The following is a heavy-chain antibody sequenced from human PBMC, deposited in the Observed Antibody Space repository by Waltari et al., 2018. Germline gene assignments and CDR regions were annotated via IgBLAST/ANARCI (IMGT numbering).Heavy chain of an antibody. V-gene: IGHV3-30*01. CDR1: GFIFGSSS. Sequence: QVQLMASGGGVVQPGQSLRLSCAVPGFIFGSSSMHWVRQVPGKGPEWLAVMSHDGSATFYAASVRGRFTISRDNSKNILYLQMNNLRIEDSALYYCARDPDEYGSPSPTFESWGQGTLVTVSS. D-gene: IGHD6-13*01. CDR3: ARDPDEYGSPSPTFES. CDR2: MSHDGSAT. J-gene: IGHJ4*02.